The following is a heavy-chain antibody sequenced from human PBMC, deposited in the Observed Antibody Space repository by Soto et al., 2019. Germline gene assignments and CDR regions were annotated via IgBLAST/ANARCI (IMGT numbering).Heavy chain of an antibody. CDR3: AKDGSLYCSGVSRDSD. V-gene: IGHV3-30*18. CDR1: GFTFSSYG. CDR2: ISYDGSSK. D-gene: IGHD2-15*01. Sequence: GGSLRLSCAASGFTFSSYGMHWVRQAPGKGLEWVAVISYDGSSKYYADSVKGRFTISRDNSKNTLYLQMNSLRAEDTAVYYCAKDGSLYCSGVSRDSDWGQGPLVTVSS. J-gene: IGHJ1*01.